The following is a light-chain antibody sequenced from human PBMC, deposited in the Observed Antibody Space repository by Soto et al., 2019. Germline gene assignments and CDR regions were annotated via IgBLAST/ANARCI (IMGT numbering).Light chain of an antibody. Sequence: EIVLTQSPGTLSLSPGERATLSCRASQSLSKTYLAWYQKKPGQAPRLLIDGASSRATGTPDRFSGSGSGTDFTLTISRLEPEDFAVYYCQQYVSSPWTFGQGTKVESK. J-gene: IGKJ1*01. V-gene: IGKV3-20*01. CDR3: QQYVSSPWT. CDR1: QSLSKTY. CDR2: GAS.